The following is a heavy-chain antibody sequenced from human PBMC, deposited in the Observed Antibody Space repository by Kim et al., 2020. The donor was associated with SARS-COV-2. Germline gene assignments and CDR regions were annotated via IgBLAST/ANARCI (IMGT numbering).Heavy chain of an antibody. D-gene: IGHD2-2*01. CDR3: AKSTAYCSSTSCSRWGYYYMDV. CDR2: INHSGST. Sequence: SETLSLTCAVYGGSFSGYYWSWIRQPPGKGLEWIGEINHSGSTNYNPSLKSRVTISVDTSKNQFSLKLSSVTAADTAVYYCAKSTAYCSSTSCSRWGYYYMDVWGKGTTVTVSS. V-gene: IGHV4-34*01. J-gene: IGHJ6*03. CDR1: GGSFSGYY.